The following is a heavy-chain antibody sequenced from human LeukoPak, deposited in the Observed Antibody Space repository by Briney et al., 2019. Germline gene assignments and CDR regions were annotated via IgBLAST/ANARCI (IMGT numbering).Heavy chain of an antibody. J-gene: IGHJ4*02. D-gene: IGHD3-10*01. CDR1: GGSISSYY. Sequence: PSETLSLTCTVSGGSISSYYWSWIRQPPGKGLEWIGYIYYSGSTNYNPSLKSRVTISVDTSKNQFSLKLSSVTAADTAVYYCARVIGEIGPGVHRTYYFDYWGQGTLVTVSS. CDR2: IYYSGST. CDR3: ARVIGEIGPGVHRTYYFDY. V-gene: IGHV4-59*01.